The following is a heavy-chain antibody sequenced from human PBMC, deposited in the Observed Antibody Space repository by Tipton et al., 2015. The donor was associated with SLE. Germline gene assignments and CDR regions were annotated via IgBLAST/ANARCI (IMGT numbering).Heavy chain of an antibody. J-gene: IGHJ4*02. CDR2: IYYSGST. D-gene: IGHD3-22*01. CDR1: GGSISSHY. Sequence: TLSLTCTVSGGSISSHYWSWIRQPPGKGLEWIGYIYYSGSTNYNPSLKSRVTISVDTSKNQFSLKLSSVTAADTAVYYCPRVEVITWDFDYWGQGTLVTVSS. V-gene: IGHV4-59*11. CDR3: PRVEVITWDFDY.